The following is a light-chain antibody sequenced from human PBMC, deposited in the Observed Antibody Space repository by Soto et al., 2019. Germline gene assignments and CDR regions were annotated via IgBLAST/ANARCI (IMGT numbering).Light chain of an antibody. CDR2: GAS. J-gene: IGKJ2*01. CDR3: QQYNNWPPSYT. CDR1: QSVGSD. V-gene: IGKV3-15*01. Sequence: ETMMTQSPATLSVSPGERATLSCRASQSVGSDLAWYQQKPGQAPRLLIYGASTRATGIPARFSGSGSGTEFTLTINSLQSEDFAVYYCQQYNNWPPSYTFGPGTKVDIK.